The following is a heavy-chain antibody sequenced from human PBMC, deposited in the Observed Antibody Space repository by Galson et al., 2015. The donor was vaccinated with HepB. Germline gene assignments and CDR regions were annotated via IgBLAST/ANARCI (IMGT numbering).Heavy chain of an antibody. Sequence: CAISGDSVSSNTAAWNWIRQSPSRGLEWLGRTYYRSKWFDDYADSVKSRITIRPDTSKNQFSLELNFVTPDDAGLYFCVRDRGSMVGGATLPDVFDFWGQGTMVTVSS. J-gene: IGHJ3*01. CDR3: VRDRGSMVGGATLPDVFDF. D-gene: IGHD3-10*01. CDR2: TYYRSKWFD. CDR1: GDSVSSNTAA. V-gene: IGHV6-1*01.